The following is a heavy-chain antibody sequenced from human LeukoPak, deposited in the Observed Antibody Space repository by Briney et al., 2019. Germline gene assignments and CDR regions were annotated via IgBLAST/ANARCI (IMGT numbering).Heavy chain of an antibody. J-gene: IGHJ4*02. CDR2: IIPIFGTA. D-gene: IGHD3-9*01. CDR3: ASRRSFDWSTSFDY. CDR1: GGTFSSYA. V-gene: IGHV1-69*13. Sequence: SVKVSCKASGGTFSSYAISWVRQAPGQGLEWMGGIIPIFGTANYAQKFQGRVTITADESTSTAYMELSSLRSEDTAVYYCASRRSFDWSTSFDYWGQGTLVTVSS.